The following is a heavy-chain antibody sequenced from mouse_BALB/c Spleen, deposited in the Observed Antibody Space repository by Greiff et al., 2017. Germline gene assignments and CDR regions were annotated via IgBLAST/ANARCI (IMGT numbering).Heavy chain of an antibody. CDR2: INPSTGYT. CDR3: AREGTDYYAMDY. D-gene: IGHD3-3*01. CDR1: GYTFTSYW. Sequence: QVQLKQSGTVLARPGASVKMSCKASGYTFTSYWMHWVKQRPGQGLEWIGYINPSTGYTEYNQKFKDKATLTADKSSSTAYMQLSSLTSEDSAVYYCAREGTDYYAMDYWGQGTSVTVSS. J-gene: IGHJ4*01. V-gene: IGHV1-4*01.